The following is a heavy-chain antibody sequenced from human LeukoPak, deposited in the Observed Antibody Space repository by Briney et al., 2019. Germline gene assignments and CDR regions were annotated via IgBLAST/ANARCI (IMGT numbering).Heavy chain of an antibody. J-gene: IGHJ3*02. CDR3: ARETANGYDAFDI. D-gene: IGHD6-25*01. Sequence: SETLSLTCTVSGGSISSYYWGWIRQPAGKGLEWIGRIYTSGSTNYNPSLKSRVTMSVDTSKNQFSLKLSPVTAADTAVYYCARETANGYDAFDIWGQGTMVTVSS. CDR2: IYTSGST. CDR1: GGSISSYY. V-gene: IGHV4-4*07.